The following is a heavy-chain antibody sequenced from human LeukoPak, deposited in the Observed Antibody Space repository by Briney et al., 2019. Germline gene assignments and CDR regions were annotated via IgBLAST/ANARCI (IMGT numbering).Heavy chain of an antibody. CDR1: GYSFTSYW. CDR3: AGHIAATNYGMDV. J-gene: IGHJ6*02. V-gene: IGHV5-10-1*01. CDR2: IDPSDSYT. Sequence: GESLRISCKGSGYSFTSYWISWVRQMPGKGLEWMGKIDPSDSYTNYSPSFQGHVTISADKSISTAYLQWSRLEASGTAMYYCAGHIAATNYGMDVWGPGTTVTVYS. D-gene: IGHD5-12*01.